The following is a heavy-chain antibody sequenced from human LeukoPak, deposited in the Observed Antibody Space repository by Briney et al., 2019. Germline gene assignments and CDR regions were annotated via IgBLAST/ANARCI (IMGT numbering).Heavy chain of an antibody. V-gene: IGHV3-74*01. CDR3: AELGITMIGGV. J-gene: IGHJ6*04. CDR1: GFTFSHYW. Sequence: GGSLRLSCAASGFTFSHYWMHWVRQAPGKGRVWVSRINSDGSSTGYADSVKGRFTISRDNAKNSLYLQMNSLRAEDTAVYYCAELGITMIGGVWGKGTTVTISS. CDR2: INSDGSST. D-gene: IGHD3-10*02.